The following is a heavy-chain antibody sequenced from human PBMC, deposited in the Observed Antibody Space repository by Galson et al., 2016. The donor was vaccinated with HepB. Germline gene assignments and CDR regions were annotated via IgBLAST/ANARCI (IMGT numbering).Heavy chain of an antibody. Sequence: QSGAEVKKPGESLKISCKVSGYIFTDYFIAWVRQMPGKGLEWMGIIYPGDSDTTYSPSFQGQVTISADKSISSAYLRWSSLKASDTAMYYCARAGYNRRDFDYWGQGTLVTVSS. V-gene: IGHV5-51*01. D-gene: IGHD1-14*01. CDR1: GYIFTDYF. CDR2: IYPGDSDT. J-gene: IGHJ4*02. CDR3: ARAGYNRRDFDY.